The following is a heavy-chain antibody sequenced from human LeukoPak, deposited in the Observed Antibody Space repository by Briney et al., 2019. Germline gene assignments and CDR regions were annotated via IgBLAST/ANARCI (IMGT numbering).Heavy chain of an antibody. Sequence: SQTLSLTCTVSGGSISSGGSYWSWIRQHPGKGLEWIGYIYYSGSTYYNPSLKSRVTISVDTSKNQFSLKPSSVTAADTAVYYCARGPYCSSTSCFGMDVWGQGTTVTVSS. V-gene: IGHV4-31*03. CDR1: GGSISSGGSY. CDR3: ARGPYCSSTSCFGMDV. D-gene: IGHD2-2*01. CDR2: IYYSGST. J-gene: IGHJ6*02.